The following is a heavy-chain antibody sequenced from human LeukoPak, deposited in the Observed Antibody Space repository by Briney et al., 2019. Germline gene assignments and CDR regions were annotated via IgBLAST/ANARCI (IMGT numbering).Heavy chain of an antibody. D-gene: IGHD3-22*01. CDR3: AKRPSYYYDSSGYPHYYGMDV. J-gene: IGHJ6*02. CDR1: GFTFSSYA. V-gene: IGHV3-23*01. CDR2: ISGSGGST. Sequence: PGGSLRLSCAASGFTFSSYAMSWVRQAPGKGLEWVSAISGSGGSTYYADSVKGRFTISRDNSKNTLYLQMNSLRAEDTAVYYCAKRPSYYYDSSGYPHYYGMDVWGQGTTVTVSS.